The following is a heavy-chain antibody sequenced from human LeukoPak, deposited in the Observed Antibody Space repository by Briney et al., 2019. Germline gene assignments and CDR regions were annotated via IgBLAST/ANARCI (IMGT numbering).Heavy chain of an antibody. V-gene: IGHV3-21*01. CDR1: CLTLRSDT. CDR3: QHGDIPPY. CDR2: ISSSSSNT. J-gene: IGHJ4*02. Sequence: PGGSLRLSSGAPCLTLRSDTMNRVRQAPGQGLEWVSSISSSSSNTHYADSVKGRFTISRDNAKNSLYLQMNSLRDEDTAVYYRQHGDIPPYCSQRTLVTVSS. D-gene: IGHD3-10*01.